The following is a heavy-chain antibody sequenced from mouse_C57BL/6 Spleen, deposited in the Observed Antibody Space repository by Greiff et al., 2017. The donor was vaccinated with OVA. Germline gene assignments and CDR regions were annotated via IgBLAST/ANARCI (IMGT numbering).Heavy chain of an antibody. CDR3: ARSLPSYAMDY. Sequence: VQLQQPGAELVKPGASVKLSCKASGYTFTSYWMQWVKQRPGQGLEWIGEIDPSDSYTNDNQKFKGKATLTVATSSSTAYMQLSSLTSEDSAVYYCARSLPSYAMDYWGQGTSVTVSS. D-gene: IGHD2-1*01. V-gene: IGHV1-50*01. J-gene: IGHJ4*01. CDR1: GYTFTSYW. CDR2: IDPSDSYT.